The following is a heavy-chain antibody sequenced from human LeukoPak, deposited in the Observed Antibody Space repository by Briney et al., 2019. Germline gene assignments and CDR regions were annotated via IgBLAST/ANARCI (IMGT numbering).Heavy chain of an antibody. CDR2: IYHSGST. V-gene: IGHV4-30-2*01. Sequence: SQTLSLTCAVSGGSISSGGYSWSWIRQPPGKGLEWIGYIYHSGSTYYNPSLKSRVTISVDRSKNQFSLKLSSVTAADTAVYYCARRSENYYDSSGYSTYFDYWGQGTLVTVSS. D-gene: IGHD3-22*01. CDR3: ARRSENYYDSSGYSTYFDY. CDR1: GGSISSGGYS. J-gene: IGHJ4*02.